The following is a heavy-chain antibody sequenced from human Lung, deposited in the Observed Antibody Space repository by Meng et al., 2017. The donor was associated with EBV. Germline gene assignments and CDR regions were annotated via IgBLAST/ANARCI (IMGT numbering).Heavy chain of an antibody. V-gene: IGHV2-5*02. CDR2: IYWDDDK. CDR1: GSSLSTSGVG. D-gene: IGHD4-17*01. Sequence: QITLKGSCPTLVNPTQTLTLTCTFSGSSLSTSGVGVGWIRQPPGKALEWLALIYWDDDKRYSPSLKNRLTITKDTSKNQVVLTLTNIDPVDTATYYCAHRHRLRDFDYWGQGTLVTVSS. J-gene: IGHJ4*02. CDR3: AHRHRLRDFDY.